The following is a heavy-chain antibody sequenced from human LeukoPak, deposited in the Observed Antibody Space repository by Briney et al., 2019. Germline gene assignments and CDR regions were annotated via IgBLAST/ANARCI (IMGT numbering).Heavy chain of an antibody. D-gene: IGHD2-15*01. CDR1: GGSISSYY. CDR3: ARVNQRYCSGGSCYSGSGVY. CDR2: IYYSGST. Sequence: SETLSLTCTVSGGSISSYYWSWIRQPPGKGLEWIGYIYYSGSTYYNPSLKSRVTISVDTSKNQFSLKLSSVTAADTAVYYCARVNQRYCSGGSCYSGSGVYWGQGTLVTVSS. J-gene: IGHJ4*02. V-gene: IGHV4-30-4*01.